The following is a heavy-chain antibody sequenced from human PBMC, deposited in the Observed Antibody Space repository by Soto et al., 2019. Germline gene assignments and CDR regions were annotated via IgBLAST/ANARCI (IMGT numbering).Heavy chain of an antibody. CDR1: GFSLSTSGVG. Sequence: QITLKESGPTLVKPTQTLTLTCTLSGFSLSTSGVGVGWIRQPPGKALEWRTLIYWDDDKRYSPSLKSRLAIPKDTSKNPVVLTMTNMDPVDTATYYCALRRGYCSGGSCYSIWFDPWGQGTLVTVSS. D-gene: IGHD2-15*01. CDR2: IYWDDDK. V-gene: IGHV2-5*02. J-gene: IGHJ5*02. CDR3: ALRRGYCSGGSCYSIWFDP.